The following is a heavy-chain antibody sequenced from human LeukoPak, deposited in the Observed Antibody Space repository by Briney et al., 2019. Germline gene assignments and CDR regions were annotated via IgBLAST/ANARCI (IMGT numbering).Heavy chain of an antibody. CDR1: GFTFSSYS. V-gene: IGHV3-74*01. J-gene: IGHJ2*01. D-gene: IGHD2-15*01. CDR3: ARDASPGYFDL. Sequence: PGGSLRLSCAASGFTFSSYSMNWVRQAPGKGLAWVSRITSDGSATGYADSVKGRFTISRDNAKNTLYLHMDSLSHEDTAVYYCARDASPGYFDLWGRGTLVTVSS. CDR2: ITSDGSAT.